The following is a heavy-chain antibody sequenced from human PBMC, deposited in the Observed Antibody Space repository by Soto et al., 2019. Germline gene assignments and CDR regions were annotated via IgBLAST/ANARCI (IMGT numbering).Heavy chain of an antibody. CDR1: GFTFSNAW. CDR2: IKSKTDGGTT. Sequence: GGSLRLSCAASGFTFSNAWMIWVRQAPGKGLEWVGRIKSKTDGGTTDYAAPVKGRFTISRDDSKNTLYLQMNSLNTEAAAVYCCTTDPDCSGGSCYFDYWGQVTLVTVSS. J-gene: IGHJ4*02. D-gene: IGHD2-15*01. V-gene: IGHV3-15*01. CDR3: TTDPDCSGGSCYFDY.